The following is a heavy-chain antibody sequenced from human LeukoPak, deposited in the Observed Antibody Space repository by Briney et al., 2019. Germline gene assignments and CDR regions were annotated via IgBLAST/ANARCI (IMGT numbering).Heavy chain of an antibody. D-gene: IGHD2-2*02. Sequence: ASVKVSCKASGYTFNDYYMHWVRQAPGQGLEWMGIINPSGGSTSYAQKFQGRVTMTRDTSTSTVYMELSSLRSEDTAVYYCARGVVVPAAILHRSVYWFDPWGQGTLVTVSS. CDR3: ARGVVVPAAILHRSVYWFDP. CDR1: GYTFNDYY. V-gene: IGHV1-46*02. CDR2: INPSGGST. J-gene: IGHJ5*02.